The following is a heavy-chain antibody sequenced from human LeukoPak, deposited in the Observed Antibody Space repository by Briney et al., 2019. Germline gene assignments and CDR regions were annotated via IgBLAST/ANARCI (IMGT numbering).Heavy chain of an antibody. CDR3: ARHRAATTLPTEL. D-gene: IGHD5-12*01. Sequence: SETLSLTCTVSGDSISTSRYYWGWIRQPPGKGLEWIASISYSGSAYYSPSLKSRVTISVDTSKNQFSLRVSSVTAADTAVYYCARHRAATTLPTELWGHGTLSPSP. CDR2: ISYSGSA. V-gene: IGHV4-39*01. J-gene: IGHJ4*01. CDR1: GDSISTSRYY.